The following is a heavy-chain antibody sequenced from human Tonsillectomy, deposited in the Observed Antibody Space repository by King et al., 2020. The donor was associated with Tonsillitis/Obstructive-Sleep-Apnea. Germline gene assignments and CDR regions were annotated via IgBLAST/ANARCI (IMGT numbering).Heavy chain of an antibody. J-gene: IGHJ6*02. Sequence: VQLQESGPGLVKPSETLSLTCTVSGGSISSYYWSWIRQPPGKGLEWVGCLYYSGSTKYNPSLKSRVTISVDTSKNQFSLKLSSVTAADTAVYYCARDLEGSYYYGMDVWGQGTTVTVSS. D-gene: IGHD1-1*01. CDR2: LYYSGST. CDR1: GGSISSYY. CDR3: ARDLEGSYYYGMDV. V-gene: IGHV4-59*01.